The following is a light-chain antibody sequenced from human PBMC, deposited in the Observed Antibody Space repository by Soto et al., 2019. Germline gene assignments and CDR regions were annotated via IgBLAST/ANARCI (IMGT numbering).Light chain of an antibody. J-gene: IGKJ1*01. CDR2: DAS. V-gene: IGKV1-5*01. CDR3: QQYNSYPWT. Sequence: DFQMTQSLSTLSASVGDRVTITCRASQNIRSRLAWFQQKPGKAPNLLIYDASTLESGVPARFSGGDSGTEFTLTISSLQPDDFTTFYCQQYNSYPWTFGQGTKVDI. CDR1: QNIRSR.